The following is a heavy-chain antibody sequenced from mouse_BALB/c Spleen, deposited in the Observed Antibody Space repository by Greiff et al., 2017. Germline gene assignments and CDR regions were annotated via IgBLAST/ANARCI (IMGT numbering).Heavy chain of an antibody. V-gene: IGHV3-2*02. Sequence: VQLKESGPGLVKPSQSLSLTCTVTGYSITSDYAWNWIRQFPGNKLEWMGYISYSGSTSYNPSLKSRISITRDTSKNQFFLQLNSVTTEDTATYYCAVYGNYEGYYAMDYWGQGTSVTVSS. CDR1: GYSITSDYA. J-gene: IGHJ4*01. D-gene: IGHD2-1*01. CDR2: ISYSGST. CDR3: AVYGNYEGYYAMDY.